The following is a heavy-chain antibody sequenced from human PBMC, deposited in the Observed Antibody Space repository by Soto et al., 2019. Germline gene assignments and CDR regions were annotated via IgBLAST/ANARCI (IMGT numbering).Heavy chain of an antibody. CDR3: ARDFIWSGYPLVLGYYYMDV. D-gene: IGHD3-3*01. Sequence: QVQLVQSGAEVKKPGASVKVSCKASGYTFTSYAMHWVRQAPGQRLEWMGWINAGNGNTKYSQKFQGRDTITRDTSASTAYMELSSLRSEDTAVYYCARDFIWSGYPLVLGYYYMDVWGKGTTVTVSS. V-gene: IGHV1-3*01. J-gene: IGHJ6*03. CDR2: INAGNGNT. CDR1: GYTFTSYA.